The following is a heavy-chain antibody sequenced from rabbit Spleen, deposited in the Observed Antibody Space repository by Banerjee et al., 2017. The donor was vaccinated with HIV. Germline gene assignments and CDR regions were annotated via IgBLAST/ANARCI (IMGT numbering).Heavy chain of an antibody. CDR2: IGSGSSGFT. D-gene: IGHD8-1*01. CDR1: GFSFTSNYY. Sequence: QSLEESGGDLVKPGASLTLTCTASGFSFTSNYYMCWVRQAPGKGLEWIGCIGSGSSGFTYYATWAKGRFTCSKASSTTVTLQMTSLTAADTATYFCARDSGSSFSSYGMHLWGPGTLVTVS. J-gene: IGHJ6*01. V-gene: IGHV1S40*01. CDR3: ARDSGSSFSSYGMHL.